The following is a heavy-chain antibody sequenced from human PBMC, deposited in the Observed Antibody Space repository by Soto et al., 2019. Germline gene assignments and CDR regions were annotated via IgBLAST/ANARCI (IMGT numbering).Heavy chain of an antibody. Sequence: QVQLVQSGAEVKRPGASVKVSCKASGYTFRNYGITWVRQAHGQGLEWMAWISPYNGNTNYAQDLQGRVTMTTDTSTSTAYMELRSLTSEDTAMYYCARDLVSGSDFWRAYNGGYFDYWGQGTLVTVSS. V-gene: IGHV1-18*01. D-gene: IGHD3-3*01. J-gene: IGHJ4*02. CDR3: ARDLVSGSDFWRAYNGGYFDY. CDR2: ISPYNGNT. CDR1: GYTFRNYG.